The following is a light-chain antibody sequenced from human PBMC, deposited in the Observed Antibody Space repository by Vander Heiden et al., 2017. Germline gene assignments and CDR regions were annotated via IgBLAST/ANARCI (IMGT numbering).Light chain of an antibody. V-gene: IGKV4-1*01. CDR2: WAS. Sequence: DIVMTQSPDSLAVSLGERATINCKSSQSVLYSSNNQNYLAWYQQKPGQPPKLLIYWASTRESGVPDRFSGSGSVTDFTLTISSLQAEDVAVYYCQQEDSTPLTFGGGTKVEIK. CDR3: QQEDSTPLT. CDR1: QSVLYSSNNQNY. J-gene: IGKJ4*01.